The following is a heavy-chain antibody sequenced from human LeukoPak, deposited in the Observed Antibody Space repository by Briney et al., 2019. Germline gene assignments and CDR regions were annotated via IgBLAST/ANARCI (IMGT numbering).Heavy chain of an antibody. Sequence: GGSLRLSCAASGFTFSSYEMNWVRQAPGKGLEWVSYISSSGSTIYYADSVKGRFTISRDNAKNSLYLQMNSLTVEDTAVYYCARDQRYRSRKNYFYYMDVWGSGTTVTVSS. V-gene: IGHV3-48*03. CDR1: GFTFSSYE. J-gene: IGHJ6*03. CDR3: ARDQRYRSRKNYFYYMDV. D-gene: IGHD6-13*01. CDR2: ISSSGSTI.